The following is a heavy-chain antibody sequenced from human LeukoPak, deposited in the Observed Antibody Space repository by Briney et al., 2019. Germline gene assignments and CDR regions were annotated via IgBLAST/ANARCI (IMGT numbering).Heavy chain of an antibody. CDR2: IKPDGSEK. D-gene: IGHD6-19*01. V-gene: IGHV3-7*01. CDR1: GFTFSNYW. J-gene: IGHJ4*02. Sequence: GGPLRLSCVASGFTFSNYWMGWVRQAPGKGLEWVANIKPDGSEKFYVDSVKGRLTISRDNAKNSLYLQMNSLRVEDTAVYYCTRDGSGWSNFWGLGTPVIASS. CDR3: TRDGSGWSNF.